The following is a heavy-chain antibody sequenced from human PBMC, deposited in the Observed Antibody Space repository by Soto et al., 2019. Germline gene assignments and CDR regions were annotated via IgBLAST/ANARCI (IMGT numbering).Heavy chain of an antibody. CDR3: VTCSGARCYWFDN. CDR1: GFTVSSNH. D-gene: IGHD2-15*01. V-gene: IGHV3-53*01. CDR2: IYSGGGT. J-gene: IGHJ4*02. Sequence: GGSLRLSCAASGFTVSSNHMSWVRQAPGKGLEWVSGIYSGGGTYNADSVKGRFTISRDNPKNTLYLQMNSLRAEDTAVYYCVTCSGARCYWFDNWGQGTLVTVSS.